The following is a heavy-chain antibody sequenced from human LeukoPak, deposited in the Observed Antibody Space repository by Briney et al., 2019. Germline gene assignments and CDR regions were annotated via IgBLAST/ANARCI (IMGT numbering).Heavy chain of an antibody. Sequence: ASVKVSCTASGYTFTGYYMHWVRQAPGQGLEWMGWINPNSGGTKYAQKFQGRVTMTRDMSISTAYMELSRLRSEDTAVYYCARGRTGELTWAFALDSWGQGTLVTVSS. CDR1: GYTFTGYY. D-gene: IGHD3-10*01. J-gene: IGHJ4*02. CDR3: ARGRTGELTWAFALDS. CDR2: INPNSGGT. V-gene: IGHV1-2*02.